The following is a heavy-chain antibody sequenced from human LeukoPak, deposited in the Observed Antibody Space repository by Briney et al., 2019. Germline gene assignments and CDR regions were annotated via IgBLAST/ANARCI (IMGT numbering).Heavy chain of an antibody. D-gene: IGHD5-24*01. CDR1: GASISRGGYS. Sequence: PSQTLSLTCAVSGASISRGGYSWSWIRQPPGKGLEWIGYIYHSGSTYYNPSLKSRVTISVDRSKNQFSLKLSSVTAADTAVYYCARVTMGSSSGAFDIWGQGTMVTVSS. J-gene: IGHJ3*02. V-gene: IGHV4-30-2*01. CDR3: ARVTMGSSSGAFDI. CDR2: IYHSGST.